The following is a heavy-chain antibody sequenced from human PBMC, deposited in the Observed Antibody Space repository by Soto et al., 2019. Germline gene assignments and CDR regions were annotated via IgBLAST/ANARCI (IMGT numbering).Heavy chain of an antibody. CDR3: AKGSSGYYDTFDY. CDR2: ISGSGSGT. CDR1: GFSFSSYS. V-gene: IGHV3-23*01. D-gene: IGHD3-22*01. Sequence: EVQLFQSGGGLVQPGGSLRLSCAASGFSFSSYSIYWVRQAPGKGLAWVSGISGSGSGTYYADSVKGRFTISRDNSKNTLYLQMHSLRAEDTAIYDCAKGSSGYYDTFDYWGQGTLVTVSS. J-gene: IGHJ4*02.